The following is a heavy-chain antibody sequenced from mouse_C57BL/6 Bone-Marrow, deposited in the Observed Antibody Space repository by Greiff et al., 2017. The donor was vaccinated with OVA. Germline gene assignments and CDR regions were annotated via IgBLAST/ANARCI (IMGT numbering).Heavy chain of an antibody. CDR1: GYTFTDYY. J-gene: IGHJ4*01. CDR3: GRSRGPGAMDY. V-gene: IGHV1-26*01. CDR2: INPNNGGT. Sequence: EVQLQQSGPELVKPGASVKISCKASGYTFTDYYMNWVKQSPGKSLEWIGDINPNNGGTSYNQKFKGKATLTVDKSSSTAYMQLRSLTSEDSAVYYCGRSRGPGAMDYWGQGTSVTVSS. D-gene: IGHD3-1*01.